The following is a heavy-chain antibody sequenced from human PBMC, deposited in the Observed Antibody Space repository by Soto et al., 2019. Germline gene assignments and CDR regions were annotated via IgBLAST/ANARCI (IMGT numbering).Heavy chain of an antibody. CDR2: IYPGDPDT. CDR1: GYSLTSYW. D-gene: IGHD3-22*01. V-gene: IGHV5-51*01. J-gene: IGHJ6*02. Sequence: GESLKISCKGSGYSLTSYWIGWVRQMHGKGLEWMGIIYPGDPDTRYSPSFQGQVTISADKSISTAYLQWSSLKASDTAMYYCARHRYYYDSSGYYYYGMDVWGQGTTVTVSS. CDR3: ARHRYYYDSSGYYYYGMDV.